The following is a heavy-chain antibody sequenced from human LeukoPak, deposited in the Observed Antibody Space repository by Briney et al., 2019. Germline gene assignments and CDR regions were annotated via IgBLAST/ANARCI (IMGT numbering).Heavy chain of an antibody. D-gene: IGHD1-26*01. CDR1: GGSISSSSYY. Sequence: SETLSLTCTVSGGSISSSSYYWGWIRQPPGKGLEWIGSIYYSGSTYYNPSLKSRVTISVDTSKNQFSLKLSSVTAADTAVYYCARGRGLDYWGQGTLVTVSS. CDR3: ARGRGLDY. J-gene: IGHJ4*02. V-gene: IGHV4-39*07. CDR2: IYYSGST.